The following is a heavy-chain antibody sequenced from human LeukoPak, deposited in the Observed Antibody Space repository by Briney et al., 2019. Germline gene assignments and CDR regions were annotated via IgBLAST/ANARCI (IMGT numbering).Heavy chain of an antibody. Sequence: PGGSLRLSCAPSEVSDTGNYMNWVRQAPGKGLEWVSFIAISGTYITYADSLKGRFTISRDNAKNSLYLQMNSLRAEDTAVYYCARDLSATARAYDYWGHGTLVTVSS. CDR3: ARDLSATARAYDY. D-gene: IGHD1-26*01. CDR2: IAISGTYI. CDR1: EVSDTGNY. J-gene: IGHJ4*01. V-gene: IGHV3-21*01.